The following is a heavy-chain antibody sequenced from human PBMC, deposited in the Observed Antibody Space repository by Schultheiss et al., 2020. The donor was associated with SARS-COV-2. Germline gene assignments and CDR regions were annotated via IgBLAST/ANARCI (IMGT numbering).Heavy chain of an antibody. CDR1: GFTFSSYA. CDR3: ATRYDY. V-gene: IGHV3-23*01. CDR2: ISGSGGST. Sequence: GGSLRLSCAASGFTFSSYAMSWVRQAPGKGLEWVSAISGSGGSTYYADSVKGRFTISRDNSKNTVDLQMDSLRPGDTAMYYCATRYDYWGRGTLVTVSS. D-gene: IGHD3-9*01. J-gene: IGHJ4*01.